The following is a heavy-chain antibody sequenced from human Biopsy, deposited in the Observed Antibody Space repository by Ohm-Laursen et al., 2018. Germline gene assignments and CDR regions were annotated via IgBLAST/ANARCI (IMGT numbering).Heavy chain of an antibody. CDR1: GYIFTGYY. CDR3: ARLTRSTPTTGV. D-gene: IGHD2-8*01. J-gene: IGHJ4*02. Sequence: VASVKVSCKASGYIFTGYYMHWVRQAPGQGLEWMGCLNTNSGDTEYAENFQGRVTMTRDTSISTAYMELSRLRSDDTAVYYCARLTRSTPTTGVWGQGTLVTVSS. CDR2: LNTNSGDT. V-gene: IGHV1-2*02.